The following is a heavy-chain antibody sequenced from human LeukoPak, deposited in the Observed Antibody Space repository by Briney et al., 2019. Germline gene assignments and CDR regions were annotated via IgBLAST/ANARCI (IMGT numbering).Heavy chain of an antibody. Sequence: ASVNVSCKASGYTFTSYDINWVRQATGQGLEWMGCMNPNSGNTGYAQKFQGRVTMTRNTSISTAYMELSSLRSEDTAVYYCARSITILNWFDPWGQGTLVTVSS. CDR2: MNPNSGNT. V-gene: IGHV1-8*01. CDR3: ARSITILNWFDP. J-gene: IGHJ5*02. CDR1: GYTFTSYD. D-gene: IGHD3-9*01.